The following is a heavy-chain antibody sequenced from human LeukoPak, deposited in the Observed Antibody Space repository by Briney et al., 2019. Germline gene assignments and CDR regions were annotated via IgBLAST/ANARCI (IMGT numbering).Heavy chain of an antibody. J-gene: IGHJ4*02. Sequence: TERSLRLSCAASGFTFDDYAMHWVRQAPGKGLEWVSGISWNSGSIGYADSVKGRFTISRDNAKNSLYLQMNSLRAEDTALYYCAKDMGAVAGTGDFDYWGQGTLVTVSS. CDR3: AKDMGAVAGTGDFDY. V-gene: IGHV3-9*01. CDR2: ISWNSGSI. CDR1: GFTFDDYA. D-gene: IGHD6-19*01.